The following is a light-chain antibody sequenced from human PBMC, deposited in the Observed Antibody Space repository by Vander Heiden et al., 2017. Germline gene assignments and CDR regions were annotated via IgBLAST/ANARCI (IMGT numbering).Light chain of an antibody. CDR2: DVS. Sequence: QSALTQAPSAPGALGTAATISCTGTSSDVVGYNYVSWYQQHPGKAPKLMIYDVSKRPSGVPDRFSGSKSGNTASLTVSGLQAEDEADYYCSSYAGSNIWLFGGGTKLTVL. V-gene: IGLV2-8*01. CDR3: SSYAGSNIWL. CDR1: SSDVVGYNY. J-gene: IGLJ3*02.